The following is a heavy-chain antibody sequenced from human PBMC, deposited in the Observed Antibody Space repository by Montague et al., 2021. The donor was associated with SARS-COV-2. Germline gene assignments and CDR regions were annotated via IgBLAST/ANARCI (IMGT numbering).Heavy chain of an antibody. CDR1: GGSFSGYN. V-gene: IGHV4-34*01. J-gene: IGHJ4*02. CDR3: ARGVPGY. CDR2: INDSGGT. Sequence: SETLSLTCAVYGGSFSGYNWGWVRQSPGKGLEWIGQINDSGGTKYNPSLKSRVTISLDTSKNQFSLKRSSVTAADTAVYYCARGVPGYWGQGTLVTVSS. D-gene: IGHD4/OR15-4a*01.